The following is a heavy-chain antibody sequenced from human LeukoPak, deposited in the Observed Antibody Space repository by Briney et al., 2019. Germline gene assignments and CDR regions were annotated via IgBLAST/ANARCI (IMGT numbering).Heavy chain of an antibody. CDR3: AREGPSELSSSWYLDY. CDR2: INTNTGNP. V-gene: IGHV7-4-1*02. J-gene: IGHJ4*02. CDR1: GYTFTSYA. Sequence: ASVNVSFKASGYTFTSYAMNWVRQAPGQGLEWMGWINTNTGNPTYAQGFTGRFVFSLDTSVSTAYLQISSLKAEDTAVYYCAREGPSELSSSWYLDYWGQGTLVTASS. D-gene: IGHD6-13*01.